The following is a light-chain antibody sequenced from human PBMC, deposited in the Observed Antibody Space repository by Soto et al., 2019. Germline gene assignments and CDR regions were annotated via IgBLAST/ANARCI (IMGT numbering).Light chain of an antibody. CDR2: AAS. CDR1: QGISNY. V-gene: IGKV1-27*01. J-gene: IGKJ1*01. Sequence: DIQMSQSRSSLSTTIGDRATVTCRASQGISNYLAWYQQITGKVPKLLIYAASTLQSGVPSRFSGSGSGTDFTLTFSRLQPEDVATYYCQKYNSVPRTFGQGTKVDI. CDR3: QKYNSVPRT.